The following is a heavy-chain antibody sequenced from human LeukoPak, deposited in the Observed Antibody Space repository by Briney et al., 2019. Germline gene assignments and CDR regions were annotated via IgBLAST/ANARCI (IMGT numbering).Heavy chain of an antibody. CDR1: GGSISSYY. V-gene: IGHV4-59*08. Sequence: SETLSLTCTVSGGSISSYYWSRIRQPPGKGLEWIGYIYYSGSTNYNPSLKSRVTISVDTSKNQFSLKLSSVTAADTAVYYCARHPRTKNNWFDPWGQGTLVTVSS. J-gene: IGHJ5*02. CDR2: IYYSGST. CDR3: ARHPRTKNNWFDP.